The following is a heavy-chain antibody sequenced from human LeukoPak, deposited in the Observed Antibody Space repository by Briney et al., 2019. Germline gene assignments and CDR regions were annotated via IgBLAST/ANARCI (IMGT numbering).Heavy chain of an antibody. CDR2: IYAGGET. CDR1: GFTVTTNY. D-gene: IGHD1-1*01. CDR3: ARVRIGTSGTKSNRWFDP. J-gene: IGHJ5*02. V-gene: IGHV3-66*02. Sequence: GGSLRLSCAASGFTVTTNYMTWVRQAPGKGLEWVSHIYAGGETFYADSVKGRFTVSRDKSSNTLYLQMNSLSAEDTAFYYCARVRIGTSGTKSNRWFDPWGQGILVTVAS.